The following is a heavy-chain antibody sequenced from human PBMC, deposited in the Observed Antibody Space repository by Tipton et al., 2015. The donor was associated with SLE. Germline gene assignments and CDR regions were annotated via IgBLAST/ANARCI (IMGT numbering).Heavy chain of an antibody. D-gene: IGHD7-27*01. Sequence: TLSLTCAVYGGSFSGYYWTWIRQPPGKGLEWIGEINHSGDTNYNPSLKSRATISVDTSKNHFSLELASVTAADTAVYYCARGLTAETGGDAFDIWGQGTMVTVSS. J-gene: IGHJ3*02. V-gene: IGHV4-34*01. CDR1: GGSFSGYY. CDR3: ARGLTAETGGDAFDI. CDR2: INHSGDT.